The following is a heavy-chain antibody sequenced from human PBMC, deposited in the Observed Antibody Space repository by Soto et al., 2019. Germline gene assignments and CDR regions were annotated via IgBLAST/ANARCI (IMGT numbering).Heavy chain of an antibody. D-gene: IGHD1-1*01. CDR2: INPNSGGT. CDR3: ARTTGYEVGDAFDI. CDR1: GYTFTGYY. J-gene: IGHJ3*02. Sequence: ASVKVSCKASGYTFTGYYMHWVRQAPGQGLEWMGWINPNSGGTNYAQKFQGWVTMTRDTSISTAYMELSRLRSDDTAVYYCARTTGYEVGDAFDIWGQGTMVTVSS. V-gene: IGHV1-2*04.